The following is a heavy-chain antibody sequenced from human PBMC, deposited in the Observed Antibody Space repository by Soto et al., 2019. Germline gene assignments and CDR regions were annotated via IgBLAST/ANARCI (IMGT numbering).Heavy chain of an antibody. CDR3: ARGRVAVAGRVDY. V-gene: IGHV4-34*01. CDR2: INHSGST. J-gene: IGHJ4*02. CDR1: GGSFSGYY. Sequence: QVQLQQWGAGLLKPSETLSLTCAVYGGSFSGYYWSWIRQPPGKGLEWIGEINHSGSTNYNPSLMRLVTITVHTSENQCSLKLRSGTAADTAVYYCARGRVAVAGRVDYWGQGTLVTVSS. D-gene: IGHD6-19*01.